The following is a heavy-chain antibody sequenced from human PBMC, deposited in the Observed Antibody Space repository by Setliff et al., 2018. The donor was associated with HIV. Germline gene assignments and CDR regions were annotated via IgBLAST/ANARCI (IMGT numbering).Heavy chain of an antibody. D-gene: IGHD2-8*02. CDR2: INPNVGGT. CDR1: AGSYSIFA. V-gene: IGHV1-2*02. Sequence: ASVKVSCKSSAGSYSIFAINWVRQAPGQGLEWMGWINPNVGGTTYAQKFQGRVTMTRDTSISTAYMELSRLTSDDTALYYCAREADYSDTGGQYRYWGQGTLVTVSS. CDR3: AREADYSDTGGQYRY. J-gene: IGHJ4*02.